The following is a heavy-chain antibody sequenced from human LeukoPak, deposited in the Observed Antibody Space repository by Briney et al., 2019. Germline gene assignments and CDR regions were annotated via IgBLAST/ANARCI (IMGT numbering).Heavy chain of an antibody. CDR2: INWNGDGT. Sequence: RPGGSLRLSCAASGFTLDDYGMSWVRQVPGKGLEWICGINWNGDGTGYADSVKGRFTISRDNAKNSLYLQMDSLRAGDTALYYCARLGGPDYYFYYYMDVWGKGTTVTVSS. V-gene: IGHV3-20*04. CDR3: ARLGGPDYYFYYYMDV. J-gene: IGHJ6*03. D-gene: IGHD1-26*01. CDR1: GFTLDDYG.